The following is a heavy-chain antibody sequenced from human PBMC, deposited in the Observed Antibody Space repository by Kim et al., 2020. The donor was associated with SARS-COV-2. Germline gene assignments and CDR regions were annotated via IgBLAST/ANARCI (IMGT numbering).Heavy chain of an antibody. D-gene: IGHD5-18*01. CDR2: ISYDGSNK. CDR1: GFTFSSYG. CDR3: AKDGDTAMVTNHLYYYYGMDV. V-gene: IGHV3-30*18. Sequence: GGSLRLSCAASGFTFSSYGMHWVRQAPGKGLEWVAVISYDGSNKYYADSVKGRFTISRDNSKNTLYLQMNSLRAEDTAVYYCAKDGDTAMVTNHLYYYYGMDVWGQGTTVTVSS. J-gene: IGHJ6*02.